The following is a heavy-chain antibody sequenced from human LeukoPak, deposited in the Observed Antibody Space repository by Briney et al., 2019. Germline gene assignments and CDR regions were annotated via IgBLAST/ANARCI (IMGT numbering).Heavy chain of an antibody. Sequence: GGSLRLSCAASGFTFSSYDMIWVRQTPGKGLEWVSFISTSGSRIYYADSVKGRFTVSRDNAKDSLNLQMDSLRAEDTAVYYCARNQYTSGSVYWGQGTLVTVSS. CDR3: ARNQYTSGSVY. J-gene: IGHJ4*02. CDR1: GFTFSSYD. D-gene: IGHD3-10*01. CDR2: ISTSGSRI. V-gene: IGHV3-48*03.